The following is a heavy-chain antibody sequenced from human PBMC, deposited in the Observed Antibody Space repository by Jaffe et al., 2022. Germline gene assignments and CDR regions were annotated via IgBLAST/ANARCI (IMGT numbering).Heavy chain of an antibody. CDR1: GFTFSSYE. CDR3: ATEPEYYHGSGSYSHFDH. CDR2: ISSSGDTI. Sequence: EVQLVESGGGLVQPGGSLRLSCVASGFTFSSYEMNWVRQAPGKGLEWVSFISSSGDTIHYIDSVKGRFTISRDNARRSLYLQMNSLRAEDTAIYYCATEPEYYHGSGSYSHFDHWGQGILVTVSS. V-gene: IGHV3-48*03. D-gene: IGHD3-10*01. J-gene: IGHJ4*02.